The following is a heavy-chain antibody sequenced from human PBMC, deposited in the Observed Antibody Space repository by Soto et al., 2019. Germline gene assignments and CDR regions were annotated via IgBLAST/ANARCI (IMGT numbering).Heavy chain of an antibody. D-gene: IGHD6-13*01. CDR2: ISGSGDTT. J-gene: IGHJ4*02. CDR3: EKADYSYSWAPGDY. CDR1: RLTFSNYA. V-gene: IGHV3-23*01. Sequence: EVQVLESGGGLVQPGGSLRLSCVISRLTFSNYALNWVRQAPGKGLEWVSSISGSGDTTYYADSVKGRFTISRDNSKNTLYLQMNSLRVEHTALYYCEKADYSYSWAPGDYWGQGTLVTVSS.